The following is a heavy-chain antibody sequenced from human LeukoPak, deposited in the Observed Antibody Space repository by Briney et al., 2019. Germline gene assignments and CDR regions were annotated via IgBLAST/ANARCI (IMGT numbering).Heavy chain of an antibody. V-gene: IGHV3-21*01. CDR1: GFTFSVYT. CDR3: ARERGYSSSCYTF. CDR2: ISSSSSDI. J-gene: IGHJ4*02. D-gene: IGHD6-13*01. Sequence: PGGSLRLSCTASGFTFSVYTVTWVRQAPGKGLEWVSSISSSSSDIYYADSVKGRFTISRDSAKNSLYLQMNSLRAEDTAVYYCARERGYSSSCYTFWGQGTLVTVSS.